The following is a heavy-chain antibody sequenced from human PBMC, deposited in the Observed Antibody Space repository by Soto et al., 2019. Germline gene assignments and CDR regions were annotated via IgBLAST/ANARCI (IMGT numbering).Heavy chain of an antibody. J-gene: IGHJ6*02. V-gene: IGHV1-69*12. CDR2: IIPLFRTP. D-gene: IGHD4-4*01. CDR3: ARDNDRLQLAANYYYILDV. Sequence: QVQLVQSGAEMKEPGSSMKVSCKTSGGTFSSSAISWLRQAPGQGLEWMGGIIPLFRTPDYAQKFQGRVTIAADESTSTAYMELSRLRSEDTAVYYCARDNDRLQLAANYYYILDVWGQGTTITVSS. CDR1: GGTFSSSA.